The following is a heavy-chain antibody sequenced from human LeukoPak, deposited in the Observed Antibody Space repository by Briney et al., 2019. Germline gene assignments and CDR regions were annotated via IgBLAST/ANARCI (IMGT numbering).Heavy chain of an antibody. V-gene: IGHV4-4*07. CDR3: ARGWAESTSSWYLNDAFDI. J-gene: IGHJ3*02. CDR2: FYTSGSP. Sequence: SETLSLTCTLSARSINIYYGSWNRHPAEKGLEWIGRFYTSGSPNYNTSLKGRVPLPVDKSQDQSSLTLGSVDAAAPAGYYCARGWAESTSSWYLNDAFDIWGQGTMVTVSS. CDR1: ARSINIYY. D-gene: IGHD6-13*01.